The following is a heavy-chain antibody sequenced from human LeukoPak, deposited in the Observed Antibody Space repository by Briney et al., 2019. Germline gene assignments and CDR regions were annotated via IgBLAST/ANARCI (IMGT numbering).Heavy chain of an antibody. CDR1: GFNFSAYA. D-gene: IGHD5-12*01. CDR2: VGSDNKP. V-gene: IGHV3-23*05. Sequence: GGSLTLSCEASGFNFSAYAMTWVRQAPGKGLEWVSSVGSDNKPHYSESVKGRFAISRDNSKNTLYLQMNSLRAEDSAVYYCATQGLRRGGGYPWYFDYWGQGTLVTVSS. CDR3: ATQGLRRGGGYPWYFDY. J-gene: IGHJ4*02.